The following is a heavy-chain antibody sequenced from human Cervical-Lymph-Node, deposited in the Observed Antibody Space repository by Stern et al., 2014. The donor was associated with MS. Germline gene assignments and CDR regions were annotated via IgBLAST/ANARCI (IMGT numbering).Heavy chain of an antibody. D-gene: IGHD4-17*01. V-gene: IGHV1-46*03. CDR1: GYTFISYY. Sequence: VQLVEAGAEVKTPWASVKLSCKASGYTFISYYLHLERQAPGQGLEWMGILNPSGASAAYAQKFQGRVTMTRDTSTSTVYMELSSLRSEDTAVYYCARAYGDYGDWYFDLWGRGTLVTVSS. CDR3: ARAYGDYGDWYFDL. CDR2: LNPSGASA. J-gene: IGHJ2*01.